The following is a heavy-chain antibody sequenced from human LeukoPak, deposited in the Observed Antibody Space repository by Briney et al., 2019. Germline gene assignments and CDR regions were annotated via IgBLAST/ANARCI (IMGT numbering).Heavy chain of an antibody. CDR1: GFTFSSYN. Sequence: PGGSLRLSCAASGFTFSSYNMNWVRQAPGKGLEWVSSISSSSYIYYADSVKGRFTISRDNAKNTLYLQMNSLRAEDTAVYYCAILTVTTAYWGQGTLVTVSS. CDR3: AILTVTTAY. CDR2: ISSSSYI. V-gene: IGHV3-21*04. J-gene: IGHJ4*02. D-gene: IGHD4-17*01.